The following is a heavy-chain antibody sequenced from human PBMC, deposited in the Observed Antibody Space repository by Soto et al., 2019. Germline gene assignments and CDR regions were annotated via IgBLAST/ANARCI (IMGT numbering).Heavy chain of an antibody. Sequence: GGSLRLSCAASGFTVSSNYMSWVRQAPGKGLEWVSVIYSGGSTYYADSVKGRFTISRHNSKNTLYLQMNSLRAEDTAVYYCARDNRAPGIAVAGPSVNYYYYYYMDVWGKGTTVTVSS. CDR2: IYSGGST. CDR3: ARDNRAPGIAVAGPSVNYYYYYYMDV. V-gene: IGHV3-53*04. J-gene: IGHJ6*03. D-gene: IGHD6-19*01. CDR1: GFTVSSNY.